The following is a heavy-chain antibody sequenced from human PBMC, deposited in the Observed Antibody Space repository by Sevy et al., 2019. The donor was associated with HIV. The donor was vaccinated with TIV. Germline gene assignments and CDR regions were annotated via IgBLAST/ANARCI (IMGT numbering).Heavy chain of an antibody. CDR3: ARGVGVVGGVIDS. Sequence: GGSLRLSCAASGFTFSSYSMNWVRQAPGKGLEWVSSISSRIIYIYYVDSVKGRFTISRDNAKNSLDLQMNSLRAEDTAVYYCARGVGVVGGVIDSWGQGTLVTVSS. D-gene: IGHD3-10*01. V-gene: IGHV3-21*01. CDR2: ISSRIIYI. CDR1: GFTFSSYS. J-gene: IGHJ4*02.